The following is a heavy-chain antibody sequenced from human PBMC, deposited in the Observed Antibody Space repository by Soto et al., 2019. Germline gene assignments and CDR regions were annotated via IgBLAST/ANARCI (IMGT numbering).Heavy chain of an antibody. CDR2: ISAYNGNT. Sequence: ASVKVSCKASGYTFFNYGVTWVRQAPGQGLEWKGWISAYNGNTNYAQKLQGRVTMTTDTSMSTAYMELRSLRSDDTAVYYCAREGLYCSGGSCYSVHAFDIWGQGTMVTVSS. J-gene: IGHJ3*02. D-gene: IGHD2-15*01. CDR3: AREGLYCSGGSCYSVHAFDI. CDR1: GYTFFNYG. V-gene: IGHV1-18*01.